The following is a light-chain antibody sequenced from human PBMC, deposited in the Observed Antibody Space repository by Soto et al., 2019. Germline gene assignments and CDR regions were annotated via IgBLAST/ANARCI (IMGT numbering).Light chain of an antibody. CDR2: EVT. CDR3: SSYTTTATLL. V-gene: IGLV2-14*01. Sequence: QSALTQPASVSGSPGQSITISCTGTSSDIGGHDYVSWYQHFPDNAPKLILYEVTQRPSGVSPRFSGSKSGNTASLPISGLQSEDESDYYCSSYTTTATLLFGGGTKLTVL. CDR1: SSDIGGHDY. J-gene: IGLJ3*02.